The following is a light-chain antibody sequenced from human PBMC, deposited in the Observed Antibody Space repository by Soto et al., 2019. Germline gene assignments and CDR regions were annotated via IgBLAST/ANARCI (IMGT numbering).Light chain of an antibody. Sequence: IVLTQSPGTLSLSPGERATLSCRASQSVSSNSLAWYQQKRGQAPRLVIYGASTGATGFPDRFTGSGSGTDFTLTISRLEPEDFAVYYCQQYGTSPQTFGQGTKVDIK. J-gene: IGKJ1*01. CDR1: QSVSSNS. CDR2: GAS. CDR3: QQYGTSPQT. V-gene: IGKV3-20*01.